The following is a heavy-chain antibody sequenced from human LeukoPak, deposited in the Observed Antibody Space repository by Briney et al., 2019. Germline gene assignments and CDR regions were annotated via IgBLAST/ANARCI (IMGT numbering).Heavy chain of an antibody. V-gene: IGHV3-21*01. D-gene: IGHD1-26*01. Sequence: PGGSLRLSCAASGFTFSSYSMNWVRQAPGKGLEWVSSISSGSNYIYYVDSVKGRFTISRDNAKNSLYLQMNSLRSEDTAVYYCARDRTVGATIYGRGAFDIWGQGTMVTVSS. J-gene: IGHJ3*02. CDR1: GFTFSSYS. CDR3: ARDRTVGATIYGRGAFDI. CDR2: ISSGSNYI.